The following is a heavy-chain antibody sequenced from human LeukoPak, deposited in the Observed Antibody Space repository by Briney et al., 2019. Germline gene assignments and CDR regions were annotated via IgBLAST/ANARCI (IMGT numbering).Heavy chain of an antibody. CDR1: GYTFTGYY. Sequence: ASVKVSCKASGYTFTGYYMHWVRQAPGQGLEWMGWINPNSGGTNYSQKFQGRVTMTRDTSIITAYMELSRLRSDDTAVYYCARAGPITGIVWVYWGQGTLVTVSS. V-gene: IGHV1-2*02. D-gene: IGHD1-20*01. CDR3: ARAGPITGIVWVY. J-gene: IGHJ4*02. CDR2: INPNSGGT.